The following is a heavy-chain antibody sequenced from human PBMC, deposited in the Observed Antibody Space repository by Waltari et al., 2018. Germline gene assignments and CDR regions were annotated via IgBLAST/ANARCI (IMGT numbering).Heavy chain of an antibody. CDR2: IYHSGST. CDR3: ARHRYSSGWYPNWFDP. V-gene: IGHV4-4*02. Sequence: QVQLQESGPGLVKPSGTLSLTCAVSGGSISSRNWWRWVRLPPGKGLEWIGEIYHSGSTNYNPSLKSRVTISVDKSKNQFSLKLSSVTAADTAVYYCARHRYSSGWYPNWFDPWGQGTLVTVSS. J-gene: IGHJ5*02. CDR1: GGSISSRNW. D-gene: IGHD6-19*01.